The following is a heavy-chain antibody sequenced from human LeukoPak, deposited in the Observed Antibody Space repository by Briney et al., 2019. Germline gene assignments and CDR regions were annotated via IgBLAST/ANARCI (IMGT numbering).Heavy chain of an antibody. J-gene: IGHJ4*02. Sequence: GESLKISCKGSGYGFSDYWIGWVRQMPGKGLEWMGIIYPGDSDTRYSPSFQGQVTISADKSINTAYLQWGSLKASDTAMYFCARRSTSSSWVDFWGQGTLVTVSS. CDR2: IYPGDSDT. D-gene: IGHD6-6*01. CDR1: GYGFSDYW. CDR3: ARRSTSSSWVDF. V-gene: IGHV5-51*01.